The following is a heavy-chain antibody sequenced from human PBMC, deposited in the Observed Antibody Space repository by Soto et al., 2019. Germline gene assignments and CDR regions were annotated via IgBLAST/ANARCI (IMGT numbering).Heavy chain of an antibody. V-gene: IGHV3-30-3*01. D-gene: IGHD5-12*01. J-gene: IGHJ4*02. CDR2: ISYDGSNK. Sequence: QVQLVESGGGVVQPGRSLRLSCAASGFTSGSNAWHWVGQAQGKGREWVAVISYDGSNKYYADSVKGRFTISRDNSKNTLYLQMNSLRAEDTAVYYCARDGGGWLQLSGFDYWGQGTLVTVSS. CDR3: ARDGGGWLQLSGFDY. CDR1: GFTSGSNA.